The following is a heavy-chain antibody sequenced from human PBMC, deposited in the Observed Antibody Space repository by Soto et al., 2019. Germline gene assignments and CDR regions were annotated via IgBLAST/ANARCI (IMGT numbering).Heavy chain of an antibody. D-gene: IGHD4-17*01. CDR3: TKRLNGDSGPFDY. J-gene: IGHJ4*02. CDR2: ISSSGGST. V-gene: IGHV3-23*01. Sequence: EVQLLESGGVLVQPGGSLRLSCSASGLTFSSYAMNWVRQAPGKGLEWVSAISSSGGSTNYADSVKGRFTISRDNSNNTLFLQMSSLRAEDTAVYYCTKRLNGDSGPFDYWGQGSLVTVSS. CDR1: GLTFSSYA.